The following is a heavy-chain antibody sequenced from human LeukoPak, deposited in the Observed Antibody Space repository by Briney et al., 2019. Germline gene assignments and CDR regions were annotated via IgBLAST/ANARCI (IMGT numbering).Heavy chain of an antibody. Sequence: GGSLRLSCAASGFNFCTYAMNWVRQAPGKGLEWVSSISGSAGSTYYADSVKGRFTISRDNSKNTVSLQMNSLRADDTAVYYCAKWDINDYGDYVGMDVWGQGTTVTVSS. CDR3: AKWDINDYGDYVGMDV. CDR2: ISGSAGST. J-gene: IGHJ6*02. D-gene: IGHD4-17*01. CDR1: GFNFCTYA. V-gene: IGHV3-23*01.